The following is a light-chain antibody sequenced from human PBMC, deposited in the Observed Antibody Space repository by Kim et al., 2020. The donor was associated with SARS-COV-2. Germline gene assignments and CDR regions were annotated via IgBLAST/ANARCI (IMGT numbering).Light chain of an antibody. CDR1: QDIRND. V-gene: IGKV1-17*01. Sequence: GDRVTITCRARQDIRNDLGWYQQNPGRAPKRLIYGASSLQSGVPSRFSGSGAGTEFTLTISSLQPEDFATYFCLQHNTYPITFGQRTRLEIK. CDR3: LQHNTYPIT. CDR2: GAS. J-gene: IGKJ5*01.